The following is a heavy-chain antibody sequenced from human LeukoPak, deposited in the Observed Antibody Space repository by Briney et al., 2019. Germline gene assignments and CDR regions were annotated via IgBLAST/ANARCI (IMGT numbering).Heavy chain of an antibody. CDR3: ARVPLPSSSWYSWFDP. V-gene: IGHV4-34*01. CDR1: GGSFSGYY. J-gene: IGHJ5*02. D-gene: IGHD6-13*01. CDR2: INHSGST. Sequence: PSGTLSLTCAVYGGSFSGYYWSWIRQPPGKGLEWIGEINHSGSTNYNPSLKSRVTISVDTSKNQFSLKLSSVTAADTAVYYCARVPLPSSSWYSWFDPWGQGTLVTVSS.